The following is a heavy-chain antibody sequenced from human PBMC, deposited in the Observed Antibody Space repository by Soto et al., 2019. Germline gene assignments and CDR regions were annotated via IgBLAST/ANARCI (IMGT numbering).Heavy chain of an antibody. J-gene: IGHJ6*02. CDR1: GYSFTSYW. Sequence: GSLKISCKGSGYSFTSYWIGWVRQMPGKGLEWMGIIYPGDSDTRYSPSFQGQVTISADKSISTAYLQWSSLKASDTAMYYCARKMYGGLEARPYPYYGMDVWGQGTTVTVSS. CDR3: ARKMYGGLEARPYPYYGMDV. CDR2: IYPGDSDT. V-gene: IGHV5-51*01. D-gene: IGHD6-6*01.